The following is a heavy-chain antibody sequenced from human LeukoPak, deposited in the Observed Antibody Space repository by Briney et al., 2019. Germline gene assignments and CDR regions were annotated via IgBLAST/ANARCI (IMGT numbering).Heavy chain of an antibody. CDR2: IYSGGST. CDR3: ARDFTYYYDSSGLDP. D-gene: IGHD3-22*01. J-gene: IGHJ5*02. CDR1: GFTVSSNY. Sequence: GGSLRLSCAASGFTVSSNYMSWVRQAPGKGLEWVSVIYSGGSTYYADSVKGRFTISRDNSKNTLYLQMNSLRAEDTAVYYCARDFTYYYDSSGLDPWSQGTLVTVSS. V-gene: IGHV3-66*02.